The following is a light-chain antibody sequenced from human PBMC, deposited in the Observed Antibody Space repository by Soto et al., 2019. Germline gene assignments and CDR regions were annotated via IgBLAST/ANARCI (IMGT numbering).Light chain of an antibody. V-gene: IGKV1-5*03. CDR3: QHYNGYCGE. CDR1: QTISSW. Sequence: DIQMTQSPSTLSGSVGDRVTITCRARQTISSWLAWYQQKPGKAPKLLIYKASTLKSGVPSRFSGSGSGTEFTLTISSLQPDYLEYYYCQHYNGYCGELGQVTKVE. CDR2: KAS. J-gene: IGKJ1*01.